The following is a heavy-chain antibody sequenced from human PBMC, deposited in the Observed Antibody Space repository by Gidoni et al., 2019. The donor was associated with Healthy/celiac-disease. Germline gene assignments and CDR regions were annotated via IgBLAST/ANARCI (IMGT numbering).Heavy chain of an antibody. CDR2: ISSSSSTI. Sequence: KGLEWVSYISSSSSTIYYADSVKGRFTISRDNAKNSLYPQMNSLRDEDTAVYYCARDPTSDTMIVVVPNWFDPWGQGTLVTVSS. D-gene: IGHD3-22*01. J-gene: IGHJ5*02. CDR3: ARDPTSDTMIVVVPNWFDP. V-gene: IGHV3-48*02.